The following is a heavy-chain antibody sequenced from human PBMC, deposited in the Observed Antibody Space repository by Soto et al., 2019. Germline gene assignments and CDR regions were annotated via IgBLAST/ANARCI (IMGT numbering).Heavy chain of an antibody. Sequence: GASVKVSCKASGYTFTSYGISWVRQAPGQGLEWMGWISAYNGNTKYAQKLQGRVTMTTDTSTRTAYMELRSMRSDDTAVYYCARGGYSYGWLRFDPWGQGTLVSVSS. CDR1: GYTFTSYG. V-gene: IGHV1-18*01. D-gene: IGHD5-18*01. J-gene: IGHJ5*02. CDR3: ARGGYSYGWLRFDP. CDR2: ISAYNGNT.